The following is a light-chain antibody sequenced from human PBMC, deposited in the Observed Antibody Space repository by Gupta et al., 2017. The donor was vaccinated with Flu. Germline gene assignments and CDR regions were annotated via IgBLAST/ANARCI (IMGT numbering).Light chain of an antibody. CDR2: EVS. Sequence: QSALTQPAPVSGSPGQSITISCTGTSSDVGGYNYVSWYQQHPGKAPKLMIYEVSNRPSGVSNRFSGSKSDNTVSLTISGLQAGDEADYFCSSYTSNNTLVFGGGTKLTVL. CDR3: SSYTSNNTLV. V-gene: IGLV2-14*01. CDR1: SSDVGGYNY. J-gene: IGLJ2*01.